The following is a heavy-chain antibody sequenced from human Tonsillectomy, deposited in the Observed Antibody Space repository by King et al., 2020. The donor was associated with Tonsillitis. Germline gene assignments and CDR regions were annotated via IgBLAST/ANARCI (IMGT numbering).Heavy chain of an antibody. D-gene: IGHD5-24*01. CDR1: GFTFSSYE. Sequence: DVQLVESGGGLVQPGGSLRLSCAASGFTFSSYEMNWVRQAPGKGLDWVSFIISSGRTIYYGESVKGRFTNSRDNAKNSLYLQMNTLRAEDTAIYYCAREDGDADAFDIWGQGTMVTVSS. V-gene: IGHV3-48*03. CDR2: IISSGRTI. J-gene: IGHJ3*02. CDR3: AREDGDADAFDI.